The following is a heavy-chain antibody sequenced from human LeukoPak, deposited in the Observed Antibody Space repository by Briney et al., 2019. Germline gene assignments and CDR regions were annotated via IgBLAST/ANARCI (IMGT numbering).Heavy chain of an antibody. CDR3: AGPYNWNEVGYYYYYRDV. V-gene: IGHV4-38-2*01. Sequence: PSETLSLTCAVSAYSISSGYYWGWIRQPPGKGLEWIGSTYHSGSTYYNPSLKSRVTISVDTSKNQFSLKLSSVTAADTAVYYCAGPYNWNEVGYYYYYRDVCGKGTTVTVSS. D-gene: IGHD1-1*01. CDR1: AYSISSGYY. J-gene: IGHJ6*03. CDR2: TYHSGST.